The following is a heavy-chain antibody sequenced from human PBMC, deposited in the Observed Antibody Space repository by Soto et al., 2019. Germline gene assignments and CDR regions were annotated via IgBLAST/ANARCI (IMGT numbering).Heavy chain of an antibody. J-gene: IGHJ4*02. CDR2: IYYSGST. V-gene: IGHV4-30-4*01. D-gene: IGHD2-21*02. CDR3: ARGGDIVVVTAPFDY. Sequence: PSETLSLTCTVSGGSISSGDYYWSWIRQPPGKGLEWIGYIYYSGSTYYNPSLKSRVTISVDTSKNQFSLKLSSVTAADTAVYYCARGGDIVVVTAPFDYWGQGTLVTVSS. CDR1: GGSISSGDYY.